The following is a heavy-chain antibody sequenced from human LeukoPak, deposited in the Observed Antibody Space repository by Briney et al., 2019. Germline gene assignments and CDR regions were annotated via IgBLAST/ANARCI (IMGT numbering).Heavy chain of an antibody. CDR3: AKVGPDDSSGYYSMRPFDY. CDR1: GFTFSSYG. V-gene: IGHV3-30*18. CDR2: ISYDGSNK. Sequence: GGSLRLSCAASGFTFSSYGMHWVRQAPGKGLEWVAVISYDGSNKYYADSVKGRFTISRDNSKNTLYLQMNSLRAEDTAVYYCAKVGPDDSSGYYSMRPFDYRGQGTLVTVSS. J-gene: IGHJ4*02. D-gene: IGHD3-22*01.